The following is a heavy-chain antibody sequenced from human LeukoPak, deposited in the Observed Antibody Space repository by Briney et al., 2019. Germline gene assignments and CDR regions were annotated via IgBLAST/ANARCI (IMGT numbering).Heavy chain of an antibody. CDR3: AEDTRDSSGYYYRLPDY. V-gene: IGHV3-43*02. CDR1: GFTFDDYA. J-gene: IGHJ4*02. D-gene: IGHD3-22*01. Sequence: GGSLRLSCAASGFTFDDYAMHWVRQAPGKGLEWVSLITGNGGSTYYTDSVKGRFTISRDNSKNSLYLQMSSLRTEDTAFYFCAEDTRDSSGYYYRLPDYWGQGTLVTVSS. CDR2: ITGNGGST.